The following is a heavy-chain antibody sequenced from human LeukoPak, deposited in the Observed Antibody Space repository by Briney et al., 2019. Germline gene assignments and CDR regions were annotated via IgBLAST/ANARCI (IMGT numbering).Heavy chain of an antibody. CDR3: AKIGIGANMDY. Sequence: ARSLRLSCAASGFTFSSYAMHWVRQAPGKGLEWVAVISYDGSNKYYADSVKGRFTISRDNSKNTLYLQMNSLRAEDTAVYYCAKIGIGANMDYWGQGTLVTVSS. J-gene: IGHJ4*02. D-gene: IGHD2/OR15-2a*01. CDR2: ISYDGSNK. V-gene: IGHV3-30-3*02. CDR1: GFTFSSYA.